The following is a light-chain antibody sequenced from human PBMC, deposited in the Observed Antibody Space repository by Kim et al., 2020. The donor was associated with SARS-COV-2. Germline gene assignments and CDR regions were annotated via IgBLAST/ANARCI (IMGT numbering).Light chain of an antibody. CDR1: SLRSYY. CDR2: GKN. CDR3: NSRDSNDNVV. V-gene: IGLV3-19*01. J-gene: IGLJ2*01. Sequence: VALGQTVRVTCQGASLRSYYATWYQQKPGQAPILVIYGKNNRPSGIPARFSGSSSGNTASLTITGTQAGDEADYYCNSRDSNDNVVFGGGTKVTVL.